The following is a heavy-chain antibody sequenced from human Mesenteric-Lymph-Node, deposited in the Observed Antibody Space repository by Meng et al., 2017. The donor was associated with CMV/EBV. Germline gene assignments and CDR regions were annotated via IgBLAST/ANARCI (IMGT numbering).Heavy chain of an antibody. D-gene: IGHD3-3*01. V-gene: IGHV3-21*04. Sequence: GGSLRLSCAASGFMFSNYNMNWVRQAPGKGLEWVSSIDSRSTYIYYTDSVKGRFTISRDNAKNSLYLQMNSLRAEDTAVYYCARGDKRLVEWLLNRGYFNYGMDVWGQGTTVTVSS. CDR2: IDSRSTYI. CDR1: GFMFSNYN. CDR3: ARGDKRLVEWLLNRGYFNYGMDV. J-gene: IGHJ6*02.